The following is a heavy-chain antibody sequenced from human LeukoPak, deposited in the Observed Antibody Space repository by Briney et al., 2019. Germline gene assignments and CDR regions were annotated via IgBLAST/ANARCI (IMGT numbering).Heavy chain of an antibody. CDR3: ARHEELYYGDYGNLYYYYGMDV. CDR2: IYYSVST. D-gene: IGHD4-17*01. J-gene: IGHJ6*02. Sequence: SETLSLTCTVSGGSISSYYWSWIRQPPGEGLEWIAYIYYSVSTKYIPALKSRDTLSVDRTKNPFSLKLSSMTAADTAVYYCARHEELYYGDYGNLYYYYGMDVWGQGTTVTVSS. V-gene: IGHV4-59*08. CDR1: GGSISSYY.